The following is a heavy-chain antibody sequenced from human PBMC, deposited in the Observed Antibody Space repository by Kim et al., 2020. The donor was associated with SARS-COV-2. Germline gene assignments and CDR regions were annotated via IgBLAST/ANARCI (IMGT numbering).Heavy chain of an antibody. D-gene: IGHD5-18*01. Sequence: GGSLRLSCAASEFTVSRDYWSWVRQAPGKGLEWVSLIYASGDSYYGDSVKGRFTISKDTFTGTVYLQMSGLRAEDTAVYFCARGGEGRGFKYGYLDIWGQGTLVSVSS. CDR2: IYASGDS. CDR3: ARGGEGRGFKYGYLDI. J-gene: IGHJ4*02. V-gene: IGHV3-66*01. CDR1: EFTVSRDY.